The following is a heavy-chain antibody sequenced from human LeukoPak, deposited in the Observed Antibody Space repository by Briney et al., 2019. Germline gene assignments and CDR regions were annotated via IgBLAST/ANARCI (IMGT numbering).Heavy chain of an antibody. J-gene: IGHJ3*02. V-gene: IGHV1-2*02. Sequence: SVKVSCKASGYTFTGYYMHWVLQAPGQGLEWMGWINPNSGGTNYAQKFQGRVTMTRDTSISTAYMELSRLRSDDTAVYYCARESRDGYSDAFDIWGQGTMVTVSS. CDR2: INPNSGGT. CDR3: ARESRDGYSDAFDI. CDR1: GYTFTGYY. D-gene: IGHD5-24*01.